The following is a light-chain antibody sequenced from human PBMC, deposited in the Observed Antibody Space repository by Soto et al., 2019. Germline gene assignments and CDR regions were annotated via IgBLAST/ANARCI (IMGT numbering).Light chain of an antibody. J-gene: IGKJ1*01. Sequence: EIVMTQSPATLSVSPGERATLSCRASHSVSSYLAWYQQKPGQAPRLLMYEASTRATGIPARFSGGGSGTDFTLTISSLEPEDFAVYYCQQRSDWPWTFGQGTKVDIK. CDR3: QQRSDWPWT. CDR1: HSVSSY. CDR2: EAS. V-gene: IGKV3-11*01.